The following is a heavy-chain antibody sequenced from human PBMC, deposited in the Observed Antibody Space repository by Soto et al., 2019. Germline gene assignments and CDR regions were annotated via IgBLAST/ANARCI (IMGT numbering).Heavy chain of an antibody. CDR2: ISYDGSNK. J-gene: IGHJ4*02. CDR1: GFTFSSYG. Sequence: GGSLRLSCAAPGFTFSSYGMHWVRQAPGKGLEWVAVISYDGSNKYYADSVKGRFTISRDNSKNTLYLQMNSLRAEDTAVYYCAKDRATMIVVVILDYWGQGTLVTVSS. D-gene: IGHD3-22*01. V-gene: IGHV3-30*18. CDR3: AKDRATMIVVVILDY.